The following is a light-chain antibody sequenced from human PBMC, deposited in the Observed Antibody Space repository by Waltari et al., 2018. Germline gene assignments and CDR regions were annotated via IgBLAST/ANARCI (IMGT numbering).Light chain of an antibody. CDR1: QSVSSN. Sequence: ETVMTQSPATLSVSPGERATLSCRASQSVSSNLAWYQQKPGQAPRLLIYGASTRATGIPARFSGSGSGTEFTLTISSLQSEDFAVYYCQQYNNWLATFGQGTKVEIK. J-gene: IGKJ1*01. V-gene: IGKV3-15*01. CDR2: GAS. CDR3: QQYNNWLAT.